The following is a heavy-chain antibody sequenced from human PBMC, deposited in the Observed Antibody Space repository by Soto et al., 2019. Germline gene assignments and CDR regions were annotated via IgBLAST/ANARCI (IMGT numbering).Heavy chain of an antibody. CDR1: GYTFITSY. Sequence: QVQLVQSGAEVKKPGASVKVSCKASGYTFITSYMHWMRLAPGQGLEWMGVINPTGDSTRYSQKFQDRHTIASDTSTYIVYMELRSLRSADTAVYYCAGERVGVPGPDPWGQGTLVTVSS. CDR3: AGERVGVPGPDP. V-gene: IGHV1-46*01. D-gene: IGHD2-8*01. CDR2: INPTGDST. J-gene: IGHJ5*02.